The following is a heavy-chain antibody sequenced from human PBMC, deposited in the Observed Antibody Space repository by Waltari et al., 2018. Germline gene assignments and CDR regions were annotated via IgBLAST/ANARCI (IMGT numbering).Heavy chain of an antibody. V-gene: IGHV3-30*03. Sequence: QVHLVESGGGVVQPGRSLRLSCAAAGFTFSSYGMHGVRQAPGKGVGWGALISYDGSNKYYADSVKGRLTISRDNSNNTLSLQMRSLRAEDTAVYYCAAVSGSIGDRPCSPPGDYWGQGPLVTVSS. J-gene: IGHJ4*02. CDR1: GFTFSSYG. CDR2: ISYDGSNK. D-gene: IGHD3-16*01. CDR3: AAVSGSIGDRPCSPPGDY.